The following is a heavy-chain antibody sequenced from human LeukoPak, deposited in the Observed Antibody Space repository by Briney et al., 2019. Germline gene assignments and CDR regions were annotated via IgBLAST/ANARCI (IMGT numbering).Heavy chain of an antibody. V-gene: IGHV1-58*01. CDR1: GFTFTSSA. Sequence: SVKVSCKASGFTFTSSAVQWVRQARGQRLEWIGWIVVGSGNTNYAQKFQERVTITRDMSTSTAHMELSSLRSEDTAVYYCAAVLGYCSGGSCYSDYWGQGTLVTVSS. D-gene: IGHD2-15*01. CDR2: IVVGSGNT. J-gene: IGHJ4*02. CDR3: AAVLGYCSGGSCYSDY.